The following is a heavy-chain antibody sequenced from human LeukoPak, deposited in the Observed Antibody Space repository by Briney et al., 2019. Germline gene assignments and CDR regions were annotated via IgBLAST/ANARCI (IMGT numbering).Heavy chain of an antibody. CDR2: INWSGSSI. CDR1: GFTFDDYG. J-gene: IGHJ6*02. D-gene: IGHD5/OR15-5a*01. V-gene: IGHV3-9*01. CDR3: AKDRGSVSTVMDV. Sequence: GGSLRLSCAASGFTFDDYGMHWVRQAPGKGPEWVSGINWSGSSIGYADSVKGRYTISRDNAKNALYLQMNNLRVEDTAFYYFAKDRGSVSTVMDVWGLGTAVTVSS.